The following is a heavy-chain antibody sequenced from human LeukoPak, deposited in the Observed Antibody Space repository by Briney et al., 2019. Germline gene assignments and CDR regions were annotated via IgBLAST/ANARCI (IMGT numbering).Heavy chain of an antibody. V-gene: IGHV5-51*01. Sequence: GESLKISCKGSGYSFTSYWIGWVRQMPGKGLEWMGIIYPCDSDTRYSPSFQGQVTISADKSISTAYLQWSSLKASDTAMYYCARLGLGYSYGPNYYYYGMDVWGQGTTVTVYS. CDR3: ARLGLGYSYGPNYYYYGMDV. CDR1: GYSFTSYW. J-gene: IGHJ6*02. D-gene: IGHD5-18*01. CDR2: IYPCDSDT.